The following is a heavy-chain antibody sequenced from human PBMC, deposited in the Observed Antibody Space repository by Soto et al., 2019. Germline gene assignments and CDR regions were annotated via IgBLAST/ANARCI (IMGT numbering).Heavy chain of an antibody. CDR1: GFTFSSYA. CDR3: ARDYSASGSHYNGSWAFDD. V-gene: IGHV3-21*06. J-gene: IGHJ3*01. D-gene: IGHD3-10*01. Sequence: GGPLRLSCAASGFTFSSYAMSWVRQAPGKGLEWVSSVSSSSSYIYYADSVKGRFTISRDNAKNSVYLQMNSLRAEDTAVYYCARDYSASGSHYNGSWAFDDWGQGTVVTVSS. CDR2: VSSSSSYI.